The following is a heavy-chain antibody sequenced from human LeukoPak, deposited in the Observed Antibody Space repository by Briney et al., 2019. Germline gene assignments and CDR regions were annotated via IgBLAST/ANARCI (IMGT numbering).Heavy chain of an antibody. CDR3: AKDCSYYYGSGSYSDY. CDR1: GFTFSSYG. J-gene: IGHJ4*02. Sequence: GGSLRLSCAASGFTFSSYGMHWVRQAPGKGLEWAAVISYDGSNKYYADSVKGRFTISRDNSKNTLYLQMNSLRAEDTAVYYCAKDCSYYYGSGSYSDYWGQGTLVTVSS. CDR2: ISYDGSNK. D-gene: IGHD3-10*01. V-gene: IGHV3-30*18.